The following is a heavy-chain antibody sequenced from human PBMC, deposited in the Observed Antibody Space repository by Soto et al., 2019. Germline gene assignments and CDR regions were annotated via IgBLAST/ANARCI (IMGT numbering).Heavy chain of an antibody. D-gene: IGHD6-13*01. J-gene: IGHJ4*02. CDR3: ARPGGSGWFYFDS. Sequence: SETLSLTSIVSGESISGTIYYWGWLRQPPGKGLEWIGSIYYSGSTYYNPSLKSRVTISVDTSKNHFSLKLTSVTAADTAVYYCARPGGSGWFYFDSWGQGSQVTVSS. CDR2: IYYSGST. CDR1: GESISGTIYY. V-gene: IGHV4-39*02.